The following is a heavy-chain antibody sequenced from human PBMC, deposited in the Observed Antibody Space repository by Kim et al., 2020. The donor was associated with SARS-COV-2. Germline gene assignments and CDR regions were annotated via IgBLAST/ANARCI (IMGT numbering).Heavy chain of an antibody. CDR3: ARDRAGIPSDY. CDR2: T. V-gene: IGHV1-46*01. J-gene: IGHJ4*02. D-gene: IGHD6-13*01. Sequence: TSYAQKFQGRVTMTRDTSTSTVYMELSSLRSEDTAVYYCARDRAGIPSDYWGQGTLVTVSS.